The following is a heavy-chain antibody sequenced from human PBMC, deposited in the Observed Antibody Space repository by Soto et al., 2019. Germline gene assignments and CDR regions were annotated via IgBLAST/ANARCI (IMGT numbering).Heavy chain of an antibody. Sequence: PGGSLRLSCVASGFTFSSYDMHWVRQAPGKGLEWVANIKPDGSQKWYVDSVKGRFTISRDNAKNSLHLQMNSLRLEDTAVYYCARGDYYDSSGPFSDAFDIWGQGTLVTVSS. CDR2: IKPDGSQK. CDR1: GFTFSSYD. V-gene: IGHV3-7*04. D-gene: IGHD3-22*01. J-gene: IGHJ3*02. CDR3: ARGDYYDSSGPFSDAFDI.